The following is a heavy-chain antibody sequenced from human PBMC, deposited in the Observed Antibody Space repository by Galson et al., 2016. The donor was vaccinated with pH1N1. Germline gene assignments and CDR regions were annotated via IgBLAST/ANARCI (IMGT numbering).Heavy chain of an antibody. CDR2: FDPEGDET. D-gene: IGHD2-8*02. J-gene: IGHJ6*03. Sequence: SVKVSCKVSGYTVTELSMNWVRQAPGKGLEWMGGFDPEGDETVYAQRFEGRLTMTADASTDTAYMQLSNLRSEDMAVYYCATGYRWCPNKCYGYYYYNMGVWGRGTTVAVSS. V-gene: IGHV1-24*01. CDR3: ATGYRWCPNKCYGYYYYNMGV. CDR1: GYTVTELS.